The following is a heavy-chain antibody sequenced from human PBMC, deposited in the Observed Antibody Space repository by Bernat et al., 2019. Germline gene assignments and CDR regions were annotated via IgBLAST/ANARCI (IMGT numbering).Heavy chain of an antibody. J-gene: IGHJ4*02. D-gene: IGHD1-26*01. CDR3: AKDGGSYYVDDY. CDR2: IRYDGSNK. V-gene: IGHV3-30*02. CDR1: GFTFSSYG. Sequence: QVQLVESGGGVVQPGGSLRLSCAASGFTFSSYGMHWVRQAPGKGLEWVAFIRYDGSNKYYADSVKGRFTISRDNSKNTLYLQMNSLRAEDTAVYYCAKDGGSYYVDDYWGQGTLVTASS.